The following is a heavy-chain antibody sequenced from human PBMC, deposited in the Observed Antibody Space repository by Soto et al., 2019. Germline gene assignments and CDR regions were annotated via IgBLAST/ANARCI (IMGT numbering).Heavy chain of an antibody. D-gene: IGHD3-22*01. V-gene: IGHV3-33*01. Sequence: PGGSLRLSFAASGFTFHTYVMTWVRQAPGKGLEWVAIIWYDGSIKYYADSMKGRFTISRDNSKNTMYLQMNSLRAEDTAVYYCARDMYYYDSSGRGVLDYWGQGT. CDR2: IWYDGSIK. CDR1: GFTFHTYV. J-gene: IGHJ4*02. CDR3: ARDMYYYDSSGRGVLDY.